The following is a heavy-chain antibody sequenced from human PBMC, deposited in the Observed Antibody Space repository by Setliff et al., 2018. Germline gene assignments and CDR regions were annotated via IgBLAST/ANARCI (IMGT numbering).Heavy chain of an antibody. CDR3: ARDNGFWSGYSLDY. CDR1: GFTFSSYS. D-gene: IGHD3-3*01. CDR2: ISSSSSTI. J-gene: IGHJ4*02. Sequence: GGSLRLSCAASGFTFSSYSMNWVRQAPGKGLEWVSYISSSSSTIYYADSVKGRFTISRDNAKNSLYLQMNSLRAEYTAVYYCARDNGFWSGYSLDYWGQGTLVTVSS. V-gene: IGHV3-48*01.